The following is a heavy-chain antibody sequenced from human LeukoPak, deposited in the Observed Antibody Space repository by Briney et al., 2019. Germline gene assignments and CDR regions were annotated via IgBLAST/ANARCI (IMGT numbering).Heavy chain of an antibody. D-gene: IGHD4-17*01. J-gene: IGHJ4*02. CDR1: GFTFSNAG. CDR2: IKSKTDGGTT. Sequence: GGSLRLSCAASGFTFSNAGMSWVRQAPGKGLEWVGRIKSKTDGGTTDYAAPVKGRFTISRDDSKNTLYLQMNSLKTEDTAVYYCTTDGGSPYGDNFDYWGQGTLVTVSS. CDR3: TTDGGSPYGDNFDY. V-gene: IGHV3-15*01.